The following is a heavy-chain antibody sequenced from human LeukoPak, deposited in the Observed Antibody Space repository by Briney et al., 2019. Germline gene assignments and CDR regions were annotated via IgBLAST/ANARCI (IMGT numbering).Heavy chain of an antibody. CDR1: GDSITSGGYS. V-gene: IGHV4-30-4*07. CDR2: IHDSGST. D-gene: IGHD5-24*01. CDR3: ARDPTGYSLNWFDP. J-gene: IGHJ5*02. Sequence: SETLSLTCAVSGDSITSGGYSWSWIRQTPGKGLEWIAYIHDSGSTYNNPSLKSRLSISIDTSKNQFSLKLSSVTAADTAVYYCARDPTGYSLNWFDPWGQGTLVTVSS.